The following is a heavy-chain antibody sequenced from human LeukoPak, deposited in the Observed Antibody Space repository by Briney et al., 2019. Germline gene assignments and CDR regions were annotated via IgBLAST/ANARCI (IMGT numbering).Heavy chain of an antibody. J-gene: IGHJ6*03. CDR3: ARDFPEDDIVYRGYMDV. Sequence: PSETLSLTCAVSGGSISSGGYSWSWIRQPPGKGLEWIGYIYHSGSTYYNPSLKSRVTISVDRSKNQFSLKLSSVTAADTAVYYCARDFPEDDIVYRGYMDVWGKGTTVTVSS. D-gene: IGHD2-15*01. CDR1: GGSISSGGYS. CDR2: IYHSGST. V-gene: IGHV4-30-2*01.